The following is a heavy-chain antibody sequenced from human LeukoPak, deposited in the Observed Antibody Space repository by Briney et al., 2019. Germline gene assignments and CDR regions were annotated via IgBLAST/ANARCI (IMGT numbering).Heavy chain of an antibody. CDR2: INPNSGGT. CDR1: GYTFTGYY. V-gene: IGHV1-2*02. CDR3: ARDDCSSTSCYTLDY. J-gene: IGHJ4*01. Sequence: ASVRVSCKASGYTFTGYYMHWVRQAPGQGLEWMGWINPNSGGTNYAQKFQGRVTMTRDTSISTAYMELSRLRSDDTAVYYCARDDCSSTSCYTLDYWGQEPWSPSPQ. D-gene: IGHD2-2*02.